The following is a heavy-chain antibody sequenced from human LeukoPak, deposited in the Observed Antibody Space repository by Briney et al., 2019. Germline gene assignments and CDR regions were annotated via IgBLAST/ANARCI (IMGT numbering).Heavy chain of an antibody. CDR2: ICYDGSNK. J-gene: IGHJ4*02. V-gene: IGHV3-33*06. CDR1: GFTFSSYG. Sequence: PGGSLRLSCAASGFTFSSYGMHWVRQAPGKGLEWVAVICYDGSNKYYADSVKGRFTISRDNSKNTLYLQMNSLRAEDTAVYSCAKDAHSGYDNGAFDYWGQGTLVTVSS. CDR3: AKDAHSGYDNGAFDY. D-gene: IGHD5-12*01.